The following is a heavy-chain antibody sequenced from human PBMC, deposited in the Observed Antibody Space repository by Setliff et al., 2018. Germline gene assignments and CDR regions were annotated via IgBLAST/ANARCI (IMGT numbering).Heavy chain of an antibody. Sequence: GGSLRLSCAASGFTFSNSWMNWVRRAPGKGLEWVAIIKQDESEKYYVDSVKGRFTISRDNTRNSLYLQMNSLRAEDTAVYYCARNGGLDYWGQGALVTVSS. CDR3: ARNGGLDY. J-gene: IGHJ4*02. CDR2: IKQDESEK. D-gene: IGHD2-8*01. CDR1: GFTFSNSW. V-gene: IGHV3-7*01.